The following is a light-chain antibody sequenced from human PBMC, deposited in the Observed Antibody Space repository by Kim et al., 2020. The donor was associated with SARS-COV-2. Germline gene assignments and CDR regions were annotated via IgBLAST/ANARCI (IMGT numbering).Light chain of an antibody. CDR2: TNN. CDR3: AAWDDSLNGVV. V-gene: IGLV1-44*01. Sequence: ELTQPPSAPGTPGQRVTISCSGSSSNIGSNPVNWYQQFPGTAPKLLIYTNNQWPSGVPDRFSGSKSGTSASLAISGLQSEDEADYYCAAWDDSLNGVVFGGGTQLTVL. CDR1: SSNIGSNP. J-gene: IGLJ2*01.